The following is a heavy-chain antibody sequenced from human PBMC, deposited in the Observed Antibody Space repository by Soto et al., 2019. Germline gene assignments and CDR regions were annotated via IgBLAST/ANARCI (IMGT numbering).Heavy chain of an antibody. CDR3: ARDRLTTVVTLIYYYGMDV. Sequence: VGSLRLSCAASGFTFSSYSMNWVRQAPGKGLEWVSSISSSSSYIYYADSVKGRFTISRDNAKNSLYLQMNSLRAEDTAVYYCARDRLTTVVTLIYYYGMDVWGQGTTVTVSS. CDR2: ISSSSSYI. J-gene: IGHJ6*02. D-gene: IGHD4-17*01. V-gene: IGHV3-21*01. CDR1: GFTFSSYS.